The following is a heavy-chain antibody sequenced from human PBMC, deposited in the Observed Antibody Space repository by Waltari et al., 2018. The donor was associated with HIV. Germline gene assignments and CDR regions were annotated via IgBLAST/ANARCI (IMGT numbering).Heavy chain of an antibody. D-gene: IGHD2-2*01. CDR3: ARDSPAFSRGTEELDY. V-gene: IGHV3-33*01. Sequence: QVQLVESGGGVVQPGKSLRLSCAASGFTFSSYAMHWVRQAPGKGLEGVAVIGHDANNKYYADSVQGRFTISRDNSKNTLYLQMNSLRAEDTALYYCARDSPAFSRGTEELDYWGQGTLVTVSS. CDR1: GFTFSSYA. J-gene: IGHJ4*02. CDR2: IGHDANNK.